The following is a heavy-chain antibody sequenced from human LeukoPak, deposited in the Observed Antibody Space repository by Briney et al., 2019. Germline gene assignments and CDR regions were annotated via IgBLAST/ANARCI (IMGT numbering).Heavy chain of an antibody. Sequence: SETLSLTCTVSGGSVCSASCYWSWIRQPPGKGLEWIAYVYYTGSTNYNPSLKSRVTISLDTSKNQFSLKLSSVSAADTAVYRSSIIETGSSIICYFGYFNYWGQGTLVTVSS. CDR1: GGSVCSASCY. CDR2: VYYTGST. V-gene: IGHV4-61*01. J-gene: IGHJ4*02. CDR3: SIIETGSSIICYFGYFNY. D-gene: IGHD2-2*01.